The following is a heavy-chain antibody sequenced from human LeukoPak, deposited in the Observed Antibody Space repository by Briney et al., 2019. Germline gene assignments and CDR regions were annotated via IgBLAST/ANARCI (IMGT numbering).Heavy chain of an antibody. CDR1: GFTFSSYA. V-gene: IGHV3-7*01. D-gene: IGHD3-10*01. CDR3: ARDFLYRKNMVRGAIRPFGMDV. Sequence: GGSLRLSCAASGFTFSSYAMSWVRQAPGKGLEWVANIKQDGSEKYYVDSVKGRFTISRDNAKNSLYLQMNSLRAEDTAVYYCARDFLYRKNMVRGAIRPFGMDVWGQGTTVTVSS. CDR2: IKQDGSEK. J-gene: IGHJ6*02.